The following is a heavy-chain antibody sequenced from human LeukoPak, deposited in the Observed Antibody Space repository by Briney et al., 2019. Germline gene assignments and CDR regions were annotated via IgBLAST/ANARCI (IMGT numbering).Heavy chain of an antibody. V-gene: IGHV1-2*02. J-gene: IGHJ6*03. CDR3: ARGNKKYQLLDYYYYYYMDV. Sequence: ASVKVSCKASGYIFTGYYMHWVRQAPGQGLEWMGWINPNSGGTNYAQKFQGRVTMTRDTSISTAYMELSRLRSDDTAVYYCARGNKKYQLLDYYYYYYMDVWGKGTTVTVSS. CDR2: INPNSGGT. D-gene: IGHD2-2*01. CDR1: GYIFTGYY.